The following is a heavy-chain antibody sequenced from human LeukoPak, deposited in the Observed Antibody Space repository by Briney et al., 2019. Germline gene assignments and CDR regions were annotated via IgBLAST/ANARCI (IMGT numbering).Heavy chain of an antibody. D-gene: IGHD3-9*01. CDR1: GFTFSSYW. CDR3: ARNGDLRYFAYSDY. CDR2: IKEDGSEK. Sequence: QSGGSLRLSCAASGFTFSSYWMSWVRQAPGKGLEWVANIKEDGSEKYYVDSVKGRFTISRDNAKNSLYLQMNSLRAEDTAVYYCARNGDLRYFAYSDYWGQGTLVTVSS. V-gene: IGHV3-7*01. J-gene: IGHJ4*02.